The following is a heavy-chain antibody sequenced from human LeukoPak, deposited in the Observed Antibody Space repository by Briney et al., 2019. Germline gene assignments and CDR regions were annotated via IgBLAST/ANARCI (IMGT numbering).Heavy chain of an antibody. V-gene: IGHV1-2*02. J-gene: IGHJ4*02. CDR1: GYTFSSYG. CDR2: INPNSGGT. CDR3: ARGAPEYTSSPPNY. D-gene: IGHD6-6*01. Sequence: VASVKVSCKASGYTFSSYGINWVRQATGQGLEWMGWINPNSGGTNYEQSFQGRVTMTRDTSINTAYMELSRLRSDDTALYYCARGAPEYTSSPPNYWGQGTLVTVSS.